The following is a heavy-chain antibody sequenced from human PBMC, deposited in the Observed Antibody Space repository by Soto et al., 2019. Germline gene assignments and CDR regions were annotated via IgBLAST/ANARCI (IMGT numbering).Heavy chain of an antibody. V-gene: IGHV3-48*03. CDR1: GVTFSSFE. Sequence: PGGSLRLSCAASGVTFSSFELHWVRQAPGKGLEWISYISINGCTTYYASSVQGRFTISRDNANNSVYLQMDSLRAEDTALYYCTRAAWFPYLSFDWGQGALVTVSS. CDR2: ISINGCTT. D-gene: IGHD3-10*01. CDR3: TRAAWFPYLSFD. J-gene: IGHJ4*02.